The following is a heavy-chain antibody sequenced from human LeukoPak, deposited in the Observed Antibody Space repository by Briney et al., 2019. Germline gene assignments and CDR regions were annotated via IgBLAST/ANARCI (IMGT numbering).Heavy chain of an antibody. V-gene: IGHV4-39*07. Sequence: SETLSLTCTVSGGSISSSSYYWGWIRQPPGKGLEWIGSIYYSGSTYYNPSLKSRVTISVDTSKNQFSLKLSSVTAADTAVYCCARDKLYRSNWGRYYYYMDVWGKGTTVTVSS. CDR3: ARDKLYRSNWGRYYYYMDV. J-gene: IGHJ6*03. CDR2: IYYSGST. CDR1: GGSISSSSYY. D-gene: IGHD6-13*01.